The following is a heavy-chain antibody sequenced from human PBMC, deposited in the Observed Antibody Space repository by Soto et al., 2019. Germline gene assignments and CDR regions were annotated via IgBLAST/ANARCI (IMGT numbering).Heavy chain of an antibody. V-gene: IGHV4-59*08. CDR2: IYYSGST. CDR3: ARYDYGDLDY. J-gene: IGHJ4*02. D-gene: IGHD4-17*01. Sequence: SETLSLTCTVSGGSISSYYWSWIRQPPGKGLEWIGYIYYSGSTNYNPSLKSRVTISVDTSKNQFSLKLSSVTAADTAVYYCARYDYGDLDYWGQGTLVTVSS. CDR1: GGSISSYY.